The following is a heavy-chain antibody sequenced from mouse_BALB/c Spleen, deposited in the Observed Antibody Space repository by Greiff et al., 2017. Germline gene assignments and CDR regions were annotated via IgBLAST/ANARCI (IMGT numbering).Heavy chain of an antibody. D-gene: IGHD2-10*02. J-gene: IGHJ3*01. V-gene: IGHV1-77*01. CDR1: GYTFTDYY. Sequence: VQGVESGAELARPGASVKLSCKASGYTFTDYYINWVKQRTGQGLEWIGEIYPGSGNTYYNEKFKGKATLTADKSSSTAYMQLSSLTSEDSAVYFCARSKYGNPWFAYWGQGTLVTVSA. CDR2: IYPGSGNT. CDR3: ARSKYGNPWFAY.